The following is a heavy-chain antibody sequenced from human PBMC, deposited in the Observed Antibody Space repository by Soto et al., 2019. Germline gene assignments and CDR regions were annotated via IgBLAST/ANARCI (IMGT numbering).Heavy chain of an antibody. V-gene: IGHV1-69*02. J-gene: IGHJ6*02. CDR3: ARRGMGATYYYYGMDV. Sequence: QVQLVQSGAEVKKPGSSVKASCKASGGTFSSYTISWVRQAPGQGLEWMGRIIPILGIANYAQKFQGRVTITADKSTSTAYMELSSLRSEGTAVYYCARRGMGATYYYYGMDVWGQGTTVTVSS. D-gene: IGHD1-26*01. CDR1: GGTFSSYT. CDR2: IIPILGIA.